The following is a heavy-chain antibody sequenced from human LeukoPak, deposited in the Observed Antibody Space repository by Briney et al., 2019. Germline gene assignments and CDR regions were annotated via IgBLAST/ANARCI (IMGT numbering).Heavy chain of an antibody. V-gene: IGHV3-23*01. D-gene: IGHD3-16*01. CDR2: ISGSGGST. Sequence: KAGGSLRLSCAASGFTFSSYAMSWVRQAPGKGLEWVSAISGSGGSTYFADPMKGRFTISRDNSKDILYLQMNSLRAEDTAMYFCAMAFYYDSGDSWGQGTLVTVSS. CDR3: AMAFYYDSGDS. CDR1: GFTFSSYA. J-gene: IGHJ5*02.